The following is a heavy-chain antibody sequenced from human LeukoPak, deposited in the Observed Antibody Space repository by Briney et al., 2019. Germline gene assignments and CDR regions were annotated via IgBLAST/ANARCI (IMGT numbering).Heavy chain of an antibody. CDR1: GFTFSSYA. D-gene: IGHD4-17*01. CDR3: AKDYRPYGDYDAFDI. Sequence: GGSLRPSCAASGFTFSSYAMSWVRQAPGKGLEWVSAISGSGGSTYYADSVKGRFTISRDNSKNTLYLQMISLRAEDTAVYYCAKDYRPYGDYDAFDIWGQGTMVTVSS. V-gene: IGHV3-23*01. CDR2: ISGSGGST. J-gene: IGHJ3*02.